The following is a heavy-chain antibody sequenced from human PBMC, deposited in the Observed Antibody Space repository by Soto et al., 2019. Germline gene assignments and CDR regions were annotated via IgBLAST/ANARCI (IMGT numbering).Heavy chain of an antibody. CDR1: GGHISSGGYS. CDR2: IYHSGST. J-gene: IGHJ4*02. V-gene: IGHV4-30-2*03. Sequence: SETQSLTCAVSGGHISSGGYSWSWIRQPPGKGLEWIGYIYHSGSTYYNPSLKSRVTISVDTSMNHFSLKLTSVSAAHPAMYYCARQATTSWSYSGQGTLVTVSS. CDR3: ARQATTSWSY. D-gene: IGHD2-2*01.